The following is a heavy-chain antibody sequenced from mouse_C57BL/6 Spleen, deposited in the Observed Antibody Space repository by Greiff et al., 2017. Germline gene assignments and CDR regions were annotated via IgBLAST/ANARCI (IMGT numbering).Heavy chain of an antibody. Sequence: VQLQQPGAELVKPGASVKLSCKASGYTFTSYWMHWVKQRPGQGLEWIGMIHPNSGSTNYNEKFKSKATLTVDKSSSTAYMQLSSLTSEDSAVXYGARWNYYDYLYYFDYWGQGTTLTVSS. CDR1: GYTFTSYW. V-gene: IGHV1-64*01. J-gene: IGHJ2*01. CDR2: IHPNSGST. D-gene: IGHD2-4*01. CDR3: ARWNYYDYLYYFDY.